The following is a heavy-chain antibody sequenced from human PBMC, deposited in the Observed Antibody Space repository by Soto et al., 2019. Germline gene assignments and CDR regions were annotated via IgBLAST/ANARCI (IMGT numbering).Heavy chain of an antibody. CDR1: GFTFSNFA. Sequence: GGSLRLSCATSGFTFSNFAIHWVRQAPGKGLEWVATISYDGSSKFFADSVKGRFTISRDNSNNTLYVQMNSLRAEDTAVYYCARNYYGSGGYLGPFGHWGQGTLVTVSS. D-gene: IGHD3-10*01. V-gene: IGHV3-30-3*01. CDR2: ISYDGSSK. CDR3: ARNYYGSGGYLGPFGH. J-gene: IGHJ5*02.